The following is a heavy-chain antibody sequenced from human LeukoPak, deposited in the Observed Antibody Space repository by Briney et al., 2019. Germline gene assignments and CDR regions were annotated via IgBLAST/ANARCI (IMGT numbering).Heavy chain of an antibody. CDR3: VKADFSRTSYFDY. V-gene: IGHV3-23*01. J-gene: IGHJ4*02. CDR2: ISGSGGNT. D-gene: IGHD3/OR15-3a*01. CDR1: GFTFSTYT. Sequence: QPGGSLRLSCAASGFTFSTYTMSWVRQAPGKGLEGVSAISGSGGNTYYADSVKGRFTISRDNSKNTLYLQMDSLRADDTAVYYCVKADFSRTSYFDYWGQGTLATASS.